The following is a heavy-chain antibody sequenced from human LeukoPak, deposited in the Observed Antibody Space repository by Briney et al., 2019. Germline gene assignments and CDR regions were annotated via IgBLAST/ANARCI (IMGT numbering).Heavy chain of an antibody. CDR2: IYSGGYT. Sequence: GGSLRLSCAASGFTVSTNHMSWVRQAPGKGLEWVSFIYSGGYTYYADSVEGRFTVSRDNSENTLYLQMNSLRAEDTAVYYCVRALTGYSLGYWGQGTLVTVSS. D-gene: IGHD3-9*01. J-gene: IGHJ4*02. CDR1: GFTVSTNH. V-gene: IGHV3-53*01. CDR3: VRALTGYSLGY.